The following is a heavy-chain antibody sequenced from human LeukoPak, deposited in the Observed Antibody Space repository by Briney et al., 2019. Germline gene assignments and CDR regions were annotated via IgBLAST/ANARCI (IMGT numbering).Heavy chain of an antibody. CDR1: GYTFTSYG. CDR3: ARVIGSSWYYGYVDY. D-gene: IGHD6-13*01. CDR2: ISAYNGNT. Sequence: ASAKVSRKSSGYTFTSYGISWGPEAPGQRHECMGYISAYNGNTNYAQQLQGRVTMTTDTSTSTAYMELRSLRSDDTAVYYCARVIGSSWYYGYVDYWGQGTLVTVSS. V-gene: IGHV1-18*01. J-gene: IGHJ4*02.